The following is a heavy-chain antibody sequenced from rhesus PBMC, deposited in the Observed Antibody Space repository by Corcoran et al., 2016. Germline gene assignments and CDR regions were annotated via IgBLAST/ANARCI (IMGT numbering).Heavy chain of an antibody. J-gene: IGHJ4*01. D-gene: IGHD6-13*01. CDR1: GGPISSSY. Sequence: QLQLQESGPGLVKPSETLSVTCAVSGGPISSSYWSWSRQAPGKGLEWIGYIYGSGSSTNYNPSLKSRVTLSVDTSKNQLSLKLSSVTAADTAVYYCARRLIATFDYWGQGVLVTVSS. V-gene: IGHV4-169*01. CDR2: IYGSGSST. CDR3: ARRLIATFDY.